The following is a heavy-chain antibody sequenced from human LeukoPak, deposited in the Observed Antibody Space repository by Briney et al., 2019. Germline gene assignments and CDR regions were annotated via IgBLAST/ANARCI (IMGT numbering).Heavy chain of an antibody. J-gene: IGHJ6*02. D-gene: IGHD3-22*01. CDR1: GFTFSSYA. V-gene: IGHV3-30-3*01. CDR2: ISYDGGNR. Sequence: GGSLRLSCAASGFTFSSYAMHWVRQAPGKGLEWVAVISYDGGNRYYADSVKGRFTISRGNSKNTLYLQMNSLRAEDTAVYYCARDQYYYDSSGYYYDYYYYGMDVWGQGTTVTVSS. CDR3: ARDQYYYDSSGYYYDYYYYGMDV.